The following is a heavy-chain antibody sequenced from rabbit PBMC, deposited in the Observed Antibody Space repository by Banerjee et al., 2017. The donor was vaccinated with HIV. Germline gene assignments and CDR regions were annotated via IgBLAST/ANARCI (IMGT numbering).Heavy chain of an antibody. Sequence: QEQLEESGGGLVKPEGSLTLSCKASGIDFSRCGISWVRQAPGKGLEWIACIYPDDDSTDYASWVSGRFTISLDNARNTVFLQMTSLTPADTATYFCTRAYDSGWGGYFNLWGPGTLVTVS. D-gene: IGHD4-1*01. CDR3: TRAYDSGWGGYFNL. V-gene: IGHV1S47*01. CDR2: IYPDDDST. CDR1: GIDFSRCG. J-gene: IGHJ4*01.